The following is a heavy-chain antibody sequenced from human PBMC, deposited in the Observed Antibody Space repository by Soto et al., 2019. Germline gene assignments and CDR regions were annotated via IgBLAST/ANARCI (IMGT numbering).Heavy chain of an antibody. D-gene: IGHD4-17*01. CDR3: ARHQYGDSTTQTRYLEY. CDR1: GYSLTSYW. CDR2: IYPCDSDT. J-gene: IGHJ4*01. V-gene: IGHV5-51*01. Sequence: GESLKISCKGSGYSLTSYWIGWVRQMPGKGLEWMGIIYPCDSDTRYSPSFQGQVTISADKSLSTAYLQWSSLKASDTAMYYCARHQYGDSTTQTRYLEYWYQGTLVKVSS.